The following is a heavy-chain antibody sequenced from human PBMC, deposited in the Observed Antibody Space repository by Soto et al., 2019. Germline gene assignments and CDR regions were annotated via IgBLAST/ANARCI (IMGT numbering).Heavy chain of an antibody. D-gene: IGHD3-16*01. J-gene: IGHJ5*02. CDR1: GGSFSGYY. Sequence: SETLSLTCAVYGGSFSGYYWSWIRQPPGKGLEWIGEINHSGSTNYNPSLKSRVTISVDTSKNQFSLKLSSVTAADTAVYYCARGVLGLFRTWGQGTLVTVSS. V-gene: IGHV4-34*01. CDR3: ARGVLGLFRT. CDR2: INHSGST.